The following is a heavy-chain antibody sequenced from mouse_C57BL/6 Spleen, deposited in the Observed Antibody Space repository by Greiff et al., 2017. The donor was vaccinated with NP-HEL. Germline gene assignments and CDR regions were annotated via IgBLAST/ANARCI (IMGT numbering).Heavy chain of an antibody. V-gene: IGHV1-50*01. J-gene: IGHJ4*01. D-gene: IGHD1-1*01. CDR2: IDPSDSYT. Sequence: QVQLKQPGAELVKPGASVKLSCKASGYTFTSYWMQWVKQRPGQGLEWIGEIDPSDSYTNYNQKFKGKATLTVDTSSSTAYMQLSSLTSEDSAVYYCARYGYYCGSSYGYAMDYWGQGTSVTVSS. CDR1: GYTFTSYW. CDR3: ARYGYYCGSSYGYAMDY.